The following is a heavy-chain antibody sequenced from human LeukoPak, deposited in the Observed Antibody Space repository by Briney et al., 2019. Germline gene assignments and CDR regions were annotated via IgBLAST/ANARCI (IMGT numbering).Heavy chain of an antibody. D-gene: IGHD6-13*01. V-gene: IGHV1-69*05. J-gene: IGHJ4*02. CDR1: GGTFSSYA. CDR2: IIPIFGTA. CDR3: ARGPYSSSWYGNFDY. Sequence: GSSVKVSCKASGGTFSSYAISWVRQAPGQGLEWMGRIIPIFGTANCAQKFQGRVTITTDESTSTAYMELSSLRSEDTAVYYCARGPYSSSWYGNFDYWGQGTLVTVSS.